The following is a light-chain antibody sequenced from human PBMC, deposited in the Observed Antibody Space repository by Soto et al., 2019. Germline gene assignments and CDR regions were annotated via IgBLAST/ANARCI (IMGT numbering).Light chain of an antibody. CDR2: EVY. Sequence: QSALTQPPSASGSPGQSVTISCTGTSSDVGGYNYVSWYQQHPGKDPKLIIYEVYKRPSGVPDRFSGSKSGNTAALTVSGLQAEAEADYYCSSYVGTNSYVFGTGTKVTVL. J-gene: IGLJ1*01. V-gene: IGLV2-8*01. CDR1: SSDVGGYNY. CDR3: SSYVGTNSYV.